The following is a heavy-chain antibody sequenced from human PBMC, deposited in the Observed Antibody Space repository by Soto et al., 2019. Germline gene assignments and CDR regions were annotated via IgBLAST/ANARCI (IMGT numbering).Heavy chain of an antibody. V-gene: IGHV3-33*01. J-gene: IGHJ4*02. Sequence: PGGSLRLSCAASGSTFSSYGMHWVRQAPGKGLEWVAVIWYDGSNKYYADSVKGRFTISRDNSKNTLYLQMNSLRAEDTAVYYCARDHEVTVFAGNIDYWGQGTLVTVS. CDR3: ARDHEVTVFAGNIDY. CDR1: GSTFSSYG. CDR2: IWYDGSNK. D-gene: IGHD3-10*01.